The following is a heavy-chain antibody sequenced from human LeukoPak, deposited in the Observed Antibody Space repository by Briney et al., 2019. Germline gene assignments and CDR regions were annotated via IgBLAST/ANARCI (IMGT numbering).Heavy chain of an antibody. J-gene: IGHJ3*02. V-gene: IGHV3-30*18. CDR1: GFTFSSYG. CDR3: AKDLLTGNDAFDI. Sequence: PGGSLRLSCAASGFTFSSYGMHWVRQAPGKGLEGVAGISYDENNKYYAASVKGRFTISRDNSKNALYLQMNSLRAEDTVVYYCAKDLLTGNDAFDIWGQGTMVTVSS. CDR2: ISYDENNK. D-gene: IGHD7-27*01.